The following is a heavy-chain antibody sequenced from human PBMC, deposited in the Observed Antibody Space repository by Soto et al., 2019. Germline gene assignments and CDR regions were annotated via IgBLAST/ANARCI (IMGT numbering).Heavy chain of an antibody. V-gene: IGHV4-59*08. Sequence: SETLSLTCTVSGGSISSYYWSWIRQPPGKGLEWIGYIYYSGSTYYNPSLKSRVTISVDRSKNQFSLKLSSVTVADTAVYYCARVPGPWGQGTLVTVSS. CDR3: ARVPGP. CDR2: IYYSGST. J-gene: IGHJ5*02. CDR1: GGSISSYY.